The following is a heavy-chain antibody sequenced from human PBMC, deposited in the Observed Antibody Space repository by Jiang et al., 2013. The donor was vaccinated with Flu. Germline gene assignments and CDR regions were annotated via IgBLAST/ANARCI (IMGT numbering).Heavy chain of an antibody. CDR1: GFTFSSYG. CDR3: AKDWGAFPTNWYIDL. CDR2: IWYDGSNK. V-gene: IGHV3-33*06. Sequence: VQLLESGGGVVQPGRSLRLSCAASGFTFSSYGMHWVRQAPGKGLEWVAVIWYDGSNKYYVDSVKGRFTISRDNSKNTLYLQMNSLRAEDTAVYYCAKDWGAFPTNWYIDLWGRGTLVTVSS. D-gene: IGHD3-16*01. J-gene: IGHJ2*01.